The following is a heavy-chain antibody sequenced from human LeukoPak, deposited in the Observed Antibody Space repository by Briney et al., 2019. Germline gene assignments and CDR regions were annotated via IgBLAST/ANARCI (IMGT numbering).Heavy chain of an antibody. J-gene: IGHJ3*01. V-gene: IGHV3-23*01. D-gene: IGHD2-21*01. CDR3: AKDRAYPNDVFDV. Sequence: GGSLRLSCAASGFTFSSYSMNWVRQAPGKGLEWVSGISGSGIGGRTHYADSVKGRFTISRDNSKNTLFLQMNSLRADDTALYYCAKDRAYPNDVFDVWGQGTMVTVS. CDR2: ISGSGIGGRT. CDR1: GFTFSSYS.